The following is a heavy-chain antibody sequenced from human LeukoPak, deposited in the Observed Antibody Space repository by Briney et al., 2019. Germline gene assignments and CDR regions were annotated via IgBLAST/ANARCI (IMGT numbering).Heavy chain of an antibody. D-gene: IGHD6-13*01. CDR2: SRNKASSYTT. V-gene: IGHV3-72*01. CDR1: GFKFSDHY. J-gene: IGHJ4*02. CDR3: AKVFGNWYLDY. Sequence: GGSLRLSCAASGFKFSDHYIDWVRQAPGKGLEWVGRSRNKASSYTTEYAASVEGRFTISRDVSESSLYLQMNSLRAEDTAVYYCAKVFGNWYLDYWGQGTLVTVSS.